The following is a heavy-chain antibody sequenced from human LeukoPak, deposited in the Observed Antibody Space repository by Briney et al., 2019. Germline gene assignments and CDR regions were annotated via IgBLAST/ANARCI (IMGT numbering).Heavy chain of an antibody. Sequence: GGEWVXXINDSPTTNYHPSLNSPVTISVDTSNNQFSLKLSSVTAADTAVYYCARKGIGKAAGTWLATYDYWGQGTLVTVSS. J-gene: IGHJ4*02. CDR2: INDSPTT. D-gene: IGHD6-13*01. V-gene: IGHV4-34*01. CDR3: ARKGIGKAAGTWLATYDY.